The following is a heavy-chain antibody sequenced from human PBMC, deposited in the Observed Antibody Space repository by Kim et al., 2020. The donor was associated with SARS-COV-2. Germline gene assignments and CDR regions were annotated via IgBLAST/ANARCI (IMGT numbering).Heavy chain of an antibody. J-gene: IGHJ4*02. CDR2: ISGSGGNT. CDR1: GFTFSNYA. V-gene: IGHV3-23*01. Sequence: GGSLRLSCTVSGFTFSNYAMSWVRQAPGKGLEWVSDISGSGGNTYYADSVKGRFTISRDNSKNTLYLQMISLRAEDTAVYYCAKVHNFGSGSYQFDSWGQGTLVTVSS. CDR3: AKVHNFGSGSYQFDS. D-gene: IGHD3-10*01.